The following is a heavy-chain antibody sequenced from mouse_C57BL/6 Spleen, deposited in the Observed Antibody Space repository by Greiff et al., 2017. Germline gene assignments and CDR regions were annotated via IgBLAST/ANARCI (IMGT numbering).Heavy chain of an antibody. D-gene: IGHD2-5*01. CDR3: ARDYYSNYVGAMDY. CDR1: GFTFSDYY. Sequence: EVNLVESEGGLVQPGSSMKLSCTASGFTFSDYYMAWVRQVPEKGLEWVANINYDGSSTYYLDSLKSRFIISRDNAKNILYLQMSSLKSEDTATYYCARDYYSNYVGAMDYWGQGTSVTVSS. V-gene: IGHV5-16*01. CDR2: INYDGSST. J-gene: IGHJ4*01.